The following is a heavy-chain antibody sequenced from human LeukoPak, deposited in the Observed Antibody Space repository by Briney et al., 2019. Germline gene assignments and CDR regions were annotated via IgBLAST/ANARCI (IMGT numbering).Heavy chain of an antibody. V-gene: IGHV4-31*03. CDR1: GASVNSGGYY. D-gene: IGHD6-25*01. Sequence: PSETLSLTCTVSGASVNSGGYYWTWIRQHPGKGLEWIGYIYYSGTTYYNPPLKSRITMSIDTSKNHFSLRLNSVTAADTAVYFCARGDSGASEYFQDWGQGTLVTVSS. CDR3: ARGDSGASEYFQD. J-gene: IGHJ1*01. CDR2: IYYSGTT.